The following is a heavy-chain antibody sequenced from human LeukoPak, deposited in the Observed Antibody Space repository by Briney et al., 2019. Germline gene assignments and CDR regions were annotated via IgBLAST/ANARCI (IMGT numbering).Heavy chain of an antibody. D-gene: IGHD2-15*01. V-gene: IGHV1-2*02. Sequence: APVKVSCKASGYTFTCYYMHWVRQAPGQGLEWMGWINPNSGGTNYAQKFQGRVTMTRDTSISTAYMELSRLRSDDTAVYYCARVPRRGGSNWFDPWGQGTLVTVSS. CDR1: GYTFTCYY. J-gene: IGHJ5*02. CDR2: INPNSGGT. CDR3: ARVPRRGGSNWFDP.